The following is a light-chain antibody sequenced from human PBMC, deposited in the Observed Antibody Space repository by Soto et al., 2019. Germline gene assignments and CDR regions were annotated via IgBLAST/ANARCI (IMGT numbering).Light chain of an antibody. CDR2: DVN. Sequence: QLVLTQPRSVSGSPGQSVTISCTGTSSDVGGYDYVSWYQQHPGKAPKLMIFDVNKRPSGVPDRFSGSKSGNTAFLTISGLQAEDEADYSCFSYAGSRVFGGGTKVTVL. CDR1: SSDVGGYDY. CDR3: FSYAGSRV. V-gene: IGLV2-11*01. J-gene: IGLJ3*02.